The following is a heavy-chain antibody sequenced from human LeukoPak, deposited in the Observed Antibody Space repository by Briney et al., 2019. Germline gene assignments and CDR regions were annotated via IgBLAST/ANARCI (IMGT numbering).Heavy chain of an antibody. Sequence: PSETLSLTCTVSGGSISSYYWSWIRQPAGKGLEWIGRIYSTGSTNYNPSLKSRVTMSVDTSKNQFSLRLRSATAADTAVYYCARQIASASTAGFDFWGQGALVTVSS. CDR1: GGSISSYY. J-gene: IGHJ4*02. V-gene: IGHV4-4*07. CDR3: ARQIASASTAGFDF. D-gene: IGHD6-13*01. CDR2: IYSTGST.